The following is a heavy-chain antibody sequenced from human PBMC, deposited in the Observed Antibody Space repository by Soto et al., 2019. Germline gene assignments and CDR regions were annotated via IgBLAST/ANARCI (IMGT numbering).Heavy chain of an antibody. D-gene: IGHD1-26*01. J-gene: IGHJ4*02. Sequence: PGGSLRLSCAASGFTFSNYAVQWVRQAPGKGLEWVTLISSDGSNKYYADSVKGRFTISRDNPKNTLFLQMNSLRAADTAVYYCARDGVGDADREFDYWGQGTLVTVSS. CDR3: ARDGVGDADREFDY. CDR1: GFTFSNYA. CDR2: ISSDGSNK. V-gene: IGHV3-30-3*01.